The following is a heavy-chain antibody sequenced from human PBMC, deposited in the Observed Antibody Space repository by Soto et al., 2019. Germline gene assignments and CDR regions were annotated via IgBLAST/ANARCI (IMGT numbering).Heavy chain of an antibody. V-gene: IGHV1-18*01. Sequence: GPGKVSCKASGYTFTSYGISWVRQPPGQGHEWMGGMKPDDGETNYAQKLQGRDTMTEATSTDTAYMELSSLRSEDTAVYYFSTLRIAAAGTRVACWFAPWGQGTLVTVSS. CDR3: STLRIAAAGTRVACWFAP. J-gene: IGHJ5*02. D-gene: IGHD6-13*01. CDR1: GYTFTSYG. CDR2: MKPDDGET.